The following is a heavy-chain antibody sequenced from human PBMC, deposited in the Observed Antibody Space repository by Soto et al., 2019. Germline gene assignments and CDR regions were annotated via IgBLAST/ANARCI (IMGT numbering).Heavy chain of an antibody. CDR1: GFTFSSYW. CDR2: IKQDGSEK. Sequence: GGSLRLSCAASGFTFSSYWMSWVRQAPGKGLEWVANIKQDGSEKYYVDSVKGRFTISRDNAKNSLYLQMNSLRAEDTAVYSCASRGRTYYYYMDVWGKGTTVTVSS. CDR3: ASRGRTYYYYMDV. V-gene: IGHV3-7*01. D-gene: IGHD1-1*01. J-gene: IGHJ6*03.